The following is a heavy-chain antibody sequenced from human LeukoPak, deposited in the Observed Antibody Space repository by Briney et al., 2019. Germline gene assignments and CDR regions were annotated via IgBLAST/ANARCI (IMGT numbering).Heavy chain of an antibody. J-gene: IGHJ6*02. Sequence: PSETLSLTCAVYGGSFSGYYWSWIRQPPGKGLEWIGEINHSGSTNYNPSLKSRVTISVDTSKNQFSLKLSSVTAADTAVYYCARDRSGVGRCSGGSCSLGMDVWGQGTTVTVSS. CDR2: INHSGST. CDR1: GGSFSGYY. D-gene: IGHD2-15*01. CDR3: ARDRSGVGRCSGGSCSLGMDV. V-gene: IGHV4-34*01.